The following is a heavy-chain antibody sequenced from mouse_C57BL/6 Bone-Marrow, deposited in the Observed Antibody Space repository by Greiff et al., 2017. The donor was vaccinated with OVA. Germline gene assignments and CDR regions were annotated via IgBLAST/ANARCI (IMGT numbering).Heavy chain of an antibody. CDR3: TTVYDGYYNYYAMDY. Sequence: VQLQQSGAELVRPGASVKLSCTASGFNIKDDYMHWVKQRPEQGLEWIGWIDRENGDTEYASKFQGKATITADTSSNTAYLQLSSLTSEDTAVYYCTTVYDGYYNYYAMDYWGQGTSVTVSS. J-gene: IGHJ4*01. CDR2: IDRENGDT. CDR1: GFNIKDDY. V-gene: IGHV14-4*01. D-gene: IGHD2-3*01.